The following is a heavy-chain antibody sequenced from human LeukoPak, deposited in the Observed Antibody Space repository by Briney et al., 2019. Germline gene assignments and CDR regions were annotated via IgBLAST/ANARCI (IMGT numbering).Heavy chain of an antibody. V-gene: IGHV4-39*01. CDR1: GVSISSSSYY. J-gene: IGHJ4*02. Sequence: PSETLSLTCTVSGVSISSSSYYWGWIGQPPGKGLESSGSSYYSGTTYYNPSLKRRVTISEDSSNNQFSLKMSPVTAAATAVYYCARHRRDIVVVSAATPFDYWGQGTLVTVSS. CDR3: ARHRRDIVVVSAATPFDY. CDR2: SYYSGTT. D-gene: IGHD2-2*01.